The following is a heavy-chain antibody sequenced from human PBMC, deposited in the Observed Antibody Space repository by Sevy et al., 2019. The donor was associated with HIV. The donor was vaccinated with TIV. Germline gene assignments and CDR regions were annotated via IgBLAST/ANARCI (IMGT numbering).Heavy chain of an antibody. V-gene: IGHV3-33*06. J-gene: IGHJ4*02. Sequence: GGSLRLSCAASGFTFSSYGMHWVRQAPGKGLEWVAVIWYDGSNKYYADSVKGRFTISRDNSKNTLYLQMNSLRAEDTAVYECAKTGLGGYCSGGSCYAYFDSWGQGTLVTVSS. D-gene: IGHD2-15*01. CDR2: IWYDGSNK. CDR3: AKTGLGGYCSGGSCYAYFDS. CDR1: GFTFSSYG.